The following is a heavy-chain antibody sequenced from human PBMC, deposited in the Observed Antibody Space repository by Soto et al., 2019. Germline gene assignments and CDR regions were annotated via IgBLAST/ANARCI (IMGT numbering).Heavy chain of an antibody. Sequence: SETLSLTCAVYGGSFSGYYWSWIRQPPGKGLEWIGEINHSGSTNYNPSLKSRVTISVDTSKNQFSLKLSSVTAADTAVYYCARGLALRFLGNYYMDVWGKGTTVTVSS. CDR2: INHSGST. D-gene: IGHD3-3*01. J-gene: IGHJ6*03. CDR3: ARGLALRFLGNYYMDV. CDR1: GGSFSGYY. V-gene: IGHV4-34*01.